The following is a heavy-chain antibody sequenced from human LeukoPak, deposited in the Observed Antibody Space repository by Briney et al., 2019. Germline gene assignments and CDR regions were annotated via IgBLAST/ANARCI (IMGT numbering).Heavy chain of an antibody. CDR1: GFTFSSYG. Sequence: GGSLRLSCAASGFTFSSYGMSWVRQAPGKGLEWVSGISGSGGSTYYADSVKGRFTISRDNSKNTVYLQMSSLRTEDTAMYYCTTSPVPGIDYWGQGIQVTVSS. J-gene: IGHJ4*02. V-gene: IGHV3-23*01. CDR2: ISGSGGST. CDR3: TTSPVPGIDY. D-gene: IGHD6-19*01.